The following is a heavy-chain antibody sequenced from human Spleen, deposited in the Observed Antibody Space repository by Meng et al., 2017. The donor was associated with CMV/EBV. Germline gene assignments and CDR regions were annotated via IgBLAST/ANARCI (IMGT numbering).Heavy chain of an antibody. Sequence: SETLSLTCTVSGDSVSSGIYYWSWIRQPPGKGLEWIGYIYYSGSTNYNPSLKSRVTISVDTSKNQFSLELSSMTAADTAVYYCAGGEYCSSASCYSVFVYWGQGTLVTVSS. V-gene: IGHV4-61*01. CDR1: GDSVSSGIYY. J-gene: IGHJ4*02. CDR3: AGGEYCSSASCYSVFVY. CDR2: IYYSGST. D-gene: IGHD2-2*01.